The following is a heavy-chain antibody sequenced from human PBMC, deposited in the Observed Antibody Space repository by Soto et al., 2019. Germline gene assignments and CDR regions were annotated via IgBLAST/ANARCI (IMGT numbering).Heavy chain of an antibody. Sequence: ASVKVSCKASGGTFSSYAISWVRQAPGQGLEWMGGIIPIFGTANYAQRFQGRVTITADESTSTAYMELSSLRSEDTAVYYCARDPHDSSGYYYAYWGQGTLVTVSS. CDR1: GGTFSSYA. CDR2: IIPIFGTA. J-gene: IGHJ4*02. CDR3: ARDPHDSSGYYYAY. D-gene: IGHD3-22*01. V-gene: IGHV1-69*13.